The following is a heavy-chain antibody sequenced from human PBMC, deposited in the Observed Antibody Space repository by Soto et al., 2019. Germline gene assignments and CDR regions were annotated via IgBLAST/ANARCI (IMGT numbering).Heavy chain of an antibody. CDR2: ISSSGAGT. D-gene: IGHD6-13*01. CDR3: ARDPVIAAAGTGLGYYYYYMDV. CDR1: GFTFSSYA. Sequence: PGGSLRLSCAASGFTFSSYAMSWVRQAPGKGLEWVSTISSSGAGTYYADSVKGRFTISRDNAKNSLYLQMNSLRAEDTAVYYCARDPVIAAAGTGLGYYYYYMDVWGKGTTVTVSS. V-gene: IGHV3-23*01. J-gene: IGHJ6*03.